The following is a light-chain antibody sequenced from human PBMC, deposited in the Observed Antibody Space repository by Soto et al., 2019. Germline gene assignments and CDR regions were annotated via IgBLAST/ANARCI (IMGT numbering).Light chain of an antibody. Sequence: DIQMTQSPSSLSASVGDRVTITCRASQSISSYLNWYQQKPGKAPKLLIYAASSLQSGVPSRFRGSGSGPDFTLTISILQPEDFATYYCQQSYSTPLTFGQGTSVEIK. J-gene: IGKJ1*01. CDR2: AAS. V-gene: IGKV1-39*01. CDR3: QQSYSTPLT. CDR1: QSISSY.